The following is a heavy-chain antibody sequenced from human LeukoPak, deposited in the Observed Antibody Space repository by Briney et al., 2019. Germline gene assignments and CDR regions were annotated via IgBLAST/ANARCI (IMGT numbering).Heavy chain of an antibody. CDR2: INHSGST. Sequence: PSETLSLTCAVYGGSFSGYYWSWIRQTPGKGLEWIGEINHSGSTNYNPYIKSRVTISLDTSKNQFSLKLSSVTAADTAVYYCARDPVDIVATITDDYGGKDVPWGQGTLVTVSS. D-gene: IGHD5-12*01. J-gene: IGHJ5*02. CDR1: GGSFSGYY. V-gene: IGHV4-34*01. CDR3: ARDPVDIVATITDDYGGKDVP.